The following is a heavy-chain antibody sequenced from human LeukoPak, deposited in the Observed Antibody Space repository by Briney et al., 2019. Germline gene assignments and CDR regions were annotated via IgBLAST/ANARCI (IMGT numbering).Heavy chain of an antibody. CDR3: ARVGRLDYYYYMDV. Sequence: RPGGSLRLSCAASGFTFDDYGMSWVRQAPGKGLEWVSGINWNGGSTGYADSVKGRFTISRDNAKNSLYLQMNSLRAEGTALYYCARVGRLDYYYYMDVWGKGTTVTVS. V-gene: IGHV3-20*04. J-gene: IGHJ6*03. CDR2: INWNGGST. CDR1: GFTFDDYG. D-gene: IGHD2-15*01.